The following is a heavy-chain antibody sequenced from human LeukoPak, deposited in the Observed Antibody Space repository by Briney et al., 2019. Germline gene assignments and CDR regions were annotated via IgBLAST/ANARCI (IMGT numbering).Heavy chain of an antibody. CDR3: ARDGVGATSIF. D-gene: IGHD1-26*01. CDR1: GFTFSSYA. V-gene: IGHV3-23*01. CDR2: IYSGGST. J-gene: IGHJ4*02. Sequence: GGSLRLSCAASGFTFSSYAMSWVRQAPGKGLEWVSVIYSGGSTYYADSVKGRFTISRDNSKNTLYLQMNSLRVDDTAVYYCARDGVGATSIFWGQGTLVTVSS.